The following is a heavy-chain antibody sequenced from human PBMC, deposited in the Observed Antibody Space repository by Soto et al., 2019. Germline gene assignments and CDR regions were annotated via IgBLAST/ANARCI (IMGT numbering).Heavy chain of an antibody. D-gene: IGHD3-22*01. Sequence: TSETLSLTCTVSGGPISSYYWSWIRQPPGKGLEWIGYIYYSGSTNYNPSLKSRVTISVDTSKNQFSLKLSSVTAADTAVYYCARVGDSLDYWGQGTLVTVSS. CDR2: IYYSGST. CDR3: ARVGDSLDY. J-gene: IGHJ4*02. V-gene: IGHV4-59*01. CDR1: GGPISSYY.